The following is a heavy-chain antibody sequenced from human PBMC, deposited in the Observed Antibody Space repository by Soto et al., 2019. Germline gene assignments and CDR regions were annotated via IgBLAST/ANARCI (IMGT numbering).Heavy chain of an antibody. CDR1: GYSISSGYY. CDR2: IYHSGST. J-gene: IGHJ6*04. CDR3: ARDSPPGWLFSYYDGMDV. Sequence: DTLSLTCAVSGYSISSGYYWGWIRQPPGKGLEWIGSIYHSGSTYYNPSLKSRVTISVETSKNQFSLKLSSVTAADTAVYYCARDSPPGWLFSYYDGMDVWGKVTTVT. D-gene: IGHD3-22*01. V-gene: IGHV4-38-2*02.